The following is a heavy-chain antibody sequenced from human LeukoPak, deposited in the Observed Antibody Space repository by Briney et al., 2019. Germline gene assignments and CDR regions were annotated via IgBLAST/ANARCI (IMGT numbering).Heavy chain of an antibody. J-gene: IGHJ4*02. CDR1: GYTFTGYY. V-gene: IGHV1-2*06. Sequence: ASVKVSCKASGYTFTGYYMHWVRQVPGQGLEWMGRINPNSGGTNYAQKFQGRVTMTRDTSISTAYMELSRLRSEDTAVYYCARGHYGGNPYYFDYWGQGTLVTVSS. CDR3: ARGHYGGNPYYFDY. CDR2: INPNSGGT. D-gene: IGHD4/OR15-4a*01.